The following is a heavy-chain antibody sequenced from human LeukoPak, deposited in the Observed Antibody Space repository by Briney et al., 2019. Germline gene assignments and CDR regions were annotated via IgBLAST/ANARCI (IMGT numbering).Heavy chain of an antibody. V-gene: IGHV4-39*02. CDR2: IYYSVST. CDR1: GDSISNRNSY. CDR3: ATDPHPNWNSLLHDH. Sequence: SETLSLTCSVSGDSISNRNSYWGWIRQSQGKGLEWIGSIYYSVSTYYNPSLKSRVTTSVDTSQNHFSLQLDFVTAADTAVYDCATDPHPNWNSLLHDHWGQGTLVTVSS. J-gene: IGHJ5*02. D-gene: IGHD1-7*01.